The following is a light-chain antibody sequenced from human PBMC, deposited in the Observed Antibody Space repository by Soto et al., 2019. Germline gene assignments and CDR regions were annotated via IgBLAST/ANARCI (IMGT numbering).Light chain of an antibody. Sequence: QSVLTQPASVSGSPGQSVTISCAGTSSDVGGYNFVSWYQQHRGKAPQLMIYDVSSRPSGVSNRFSGSKSGNTASLTISGLQAEDEADYYCSSYTISYPYVFGTGTKVTVL. CDR2: DVS. CDR1: SSDVGGYNF. J-gene: IGLJ1*01. CDR3: SSYTISYPYV. V-gene: IGLV2-14*03.